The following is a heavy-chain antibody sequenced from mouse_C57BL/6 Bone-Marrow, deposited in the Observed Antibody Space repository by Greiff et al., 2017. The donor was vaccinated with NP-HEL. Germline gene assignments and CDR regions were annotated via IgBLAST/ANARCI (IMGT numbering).Heavy chain of an antibody. Sequence: QVQLQQSGAELVRPGPSVKVSCKASGYAFTNYLIEWVKQRPGQGLEWIGVINPGSGGTNYNEKFKGKATLTADKSSSTAYMQLSSLTSEDSAVYFCARERRPAWFAYWGQGTLVTVSA. CDR2: INPGSGGT. CDR3: ARERRPAWFAY. CDR1: GYAFTNYL. J-gene: IGHJ3*01. V-gene: IGHV1-54*01.